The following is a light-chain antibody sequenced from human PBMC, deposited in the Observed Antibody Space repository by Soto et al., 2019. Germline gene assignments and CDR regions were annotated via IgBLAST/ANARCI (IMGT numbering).Light chain of an antibody. CDR3: LQDYNYPWT. CDR2: AAS. CDR1: RYIRSD. J-gene: IGKJ1*01. V-gene: IGKV1-6*01. Sequence: IQITQSQPSLSASVGDRVTITCRASRYIRSDLSWYQQRPGQAPKVLIYAASSLQSGVPSRFSGSGSGTDFTLTISSLQPEDFATYYCLQDYNYPWTFGQGSNVDIK.